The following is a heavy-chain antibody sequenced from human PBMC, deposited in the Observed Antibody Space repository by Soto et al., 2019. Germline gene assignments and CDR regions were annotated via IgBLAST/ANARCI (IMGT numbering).Heavy chain of an antibody. D-gene: IGHD7-27*01. CDR1: LFTFSSYS. CDR3: ARGVWGTYAFDI. J-gene: IGHJ3*02. V-gene: IGHV3-48*02. Sequence: GGSLRLSCAASLFTFSSYSMNWVRQAPGKGLEWVSCISSSSRNIYYADSVKGRFTISRDNAKNSLYLQMNSLRDDDTAAYYCARGVWGTYAFDIWGQGTMVTVSS. CDR2: ISSSSRNI.